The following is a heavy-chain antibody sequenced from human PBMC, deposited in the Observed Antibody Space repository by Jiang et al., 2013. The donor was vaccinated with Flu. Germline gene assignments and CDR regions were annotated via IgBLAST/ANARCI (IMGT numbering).Heavy chain of an antibody. J-gene: IGHJ4*02. CDR2: IIPIFGTA. D-gene: IGHD1-14*01. CDR1: GGTFSSYA. V-gene: IGHV1-69*01. Sequence: GAEVKKPGSSVKVSCKASGGTFSSYAISWVRQAPGQGLEWMGGIIPIFGTANYAQKFQGRVTITADESTSTAYMELSSLRSEDTAVYYCARGEPGPIVRTEGPFDYWGQGTLVTVSS. CDR3: ARGEPGPIVRTEGPFDY.